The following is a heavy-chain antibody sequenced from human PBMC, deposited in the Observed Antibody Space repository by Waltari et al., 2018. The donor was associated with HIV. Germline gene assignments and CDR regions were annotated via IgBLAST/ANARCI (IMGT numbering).Heavy chain of an antibody. J-gene: IGHJ4*02. Sequence: VQLLESGGGLVQPGGSLSLAGSDSGFPFRSYAMTGVRQAPGKGLDWVSAISGSGGSTYYADSVKGRFTISRDNSKNTLYLQMNSLRAEDTAVYYCAKDHPYLGIYWGQGTLVTVSS. V-gene: IGHV3-23*01. CDR2: ISGSGGST. CDR1: GFPFRSYA. CDR3: AKDHPYLGIY. D-gene: IGHD1-26*01.